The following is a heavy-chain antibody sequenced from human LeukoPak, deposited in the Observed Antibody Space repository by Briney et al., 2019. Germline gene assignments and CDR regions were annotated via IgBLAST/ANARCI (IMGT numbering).Heavy chain of an antibody. CDR3: ASLGGRYPNWFDP. D-gene: IGHD1-26*01. V-gene: IGHV3-53*01. J-gene: IGHJ5*02. CDR1: GFTVSSNY. CDR2: IYSGGST. Sequence: PGGSLRLSCAVSGFTVSSNYMSWVRQAPGKGLEWVSVIYSGGSTFYANSVKGRFTTSRDNSKNTLYLQMNSLRAEDTAVYYCASLGGRYPNWFDPWGQGTLVTVSS.